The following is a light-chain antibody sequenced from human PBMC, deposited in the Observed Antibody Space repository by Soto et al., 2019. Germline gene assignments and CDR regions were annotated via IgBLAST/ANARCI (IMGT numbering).Light chain of an antibody. CDR2: GAS. Sequence: IVRTPYPTTLSVSHGERATLSCRASQSVSSYFGWYQQTPGQAPRLVIYGASNRATGIPARFSGSGSGTDFTLTISRLEPEDFAVYYCQQRRSGPRITFGQGTRLEIK. J-gene: IGKJ5*01. CDR3: QQRRSGPRIT. CDR1: QSVSSY. V-gene: IGKV3-11*01.